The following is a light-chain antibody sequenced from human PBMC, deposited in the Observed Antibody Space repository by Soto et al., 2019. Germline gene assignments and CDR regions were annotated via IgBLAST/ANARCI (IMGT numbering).Light chain of an antibody. Sequence: DLQMTQPPYTLSSSLVDRVTITCGASQTISSWLAWYQQKPGKAPKLLIYKASTLKSGVPSRFSGSGSGTEFTLTISSLQPDDFATYYCQHYNSYSEAFGQGTKVDIK. J-gene: IGKJ1*01. CDR1: QTISSW. CDR2: KAS. CDR3: QHYNSYSEA. V-gene: IGKV1-5*03.